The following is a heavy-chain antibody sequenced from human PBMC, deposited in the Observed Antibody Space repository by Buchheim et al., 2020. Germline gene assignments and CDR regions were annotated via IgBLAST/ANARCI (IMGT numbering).Heavy chain of an antibody. Sequence: EVQLVESGGGLVKPGGSLRLSCAASGFTFSSYSMNWVRQAPGKGLEWVSSISSSSSYIYYADSVKGRFTISRDNAKNSLYLQMNSLRAEDTAVYYCASYRETPYNWKIYWYFDLWGRGTL. CDR2: ISSSSSYI. V-gene: IGHV3-21*01. D-gene: IGHD1-20*01. CDR1: GFTFSSYS. J-gene: IGHJ2*01. CDR3: ASYRETPYNWKIYWYFDL.